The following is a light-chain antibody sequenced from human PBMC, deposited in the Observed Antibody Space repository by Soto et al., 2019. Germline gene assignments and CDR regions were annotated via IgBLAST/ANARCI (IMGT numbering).Light chain of an antibody. CDR1: QSVSSSY. V-gene: IGKV3-20*01. J-gene: IGKJ1*01. CDR2: GAS. Sequence: EIRMTQSPATLSVYTGERATLSCRASQSVSSSYLAWYQQKPGQAPRLLIYGASSRATGIPDRFSGSGSGTDFTLTISRLEPEDFAVYYCQQYDSSPKTFCHGT. CDR3: QQYDSSPKT.